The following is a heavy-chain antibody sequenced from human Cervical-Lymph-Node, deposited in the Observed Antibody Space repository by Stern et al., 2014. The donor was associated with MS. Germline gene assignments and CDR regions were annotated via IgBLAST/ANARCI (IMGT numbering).Heavy chain of an antibody. CDR2: IIPLFGTT. V-gene: IGHV1-69*06. J-gene: IGHJ4*02. CDR3: ARDLGVGPTAY. Sequence: VQLMQSGAEVRKPGSSVKVSCKASGGTFSNSGISWVRQVPGQGLEWMGGIIPLFGTTNYAQKFQGRVTITADKSTGTAFLELRSLTSDDTAVYYCARDLGVGPTAYWGQGTLVTVSS. CDR1: GGTFSNSG. D-gene: IGHD1-26*01.